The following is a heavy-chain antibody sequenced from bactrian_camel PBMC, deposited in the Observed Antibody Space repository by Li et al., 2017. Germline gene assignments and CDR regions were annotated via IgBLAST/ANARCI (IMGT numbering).Heavy chain of an antibody. V-gene: IGHV3S10*01. CDR2: ISSGGTT. CDR3: ASSWDVTAGWALDAMVRPDFGY. Sequence: VQLVESGGGLVQPGGSLRLSCAASGFTFSSYYMTWVRQAPGMGLEWVSSISSGGTTYHADSVKGRFTISRDNAKNTVYLQMNNLQPENTGLYRCASSWDVTAGWALDAMVRPDFGYWGEGTQVTVS. D-gene: IGHD5*01. J-gene: IGHJ6*01. CDR1: GFTFSSYY.